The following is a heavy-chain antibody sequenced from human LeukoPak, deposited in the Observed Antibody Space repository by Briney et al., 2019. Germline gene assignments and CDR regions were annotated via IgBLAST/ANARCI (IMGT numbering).Heavy chain of an antibody. CDR1: GGSITVSSYY. CDR2: VFYSGNT. D-gene: IGHD3-16*02. Sequence: SETLSLTCTVSGGSITVSSYYWGWMRQPPGKGLVWIGSVFYSGNTYYTSLLKSRVSISIDTSNSLFSLKLDTVTAADTAVYYCARRLFPDSLGGTSRYRGYFDYWSQGILVTVSS. V-gene: IGHV4-39*01. CDR3: ARRLFPDSLGGTSRYRGYFDY. J-gene: IGHJ4*02.